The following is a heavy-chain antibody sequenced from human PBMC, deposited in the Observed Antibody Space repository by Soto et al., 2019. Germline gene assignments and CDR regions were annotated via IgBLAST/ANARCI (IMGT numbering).Heavy chain of an antibody. CDR1: GFTFSSYA. D-gene: IGHD2-15*01. CDR2: ISGSGSSNT. Sequence: EVQLLESGGGLVQPGGSLRLSCAASGFTFSSYAMSWVRQAPGKGLEGVSAISGSGSSNTNYADSVKGRFTISRDNSKNTLYLQMNSLRADDTAVYYCAKDKGLGGGSCYAEWGQGTLVTVSS. J-gene: IGHJ4*02. V-gene: IGHV3-23*01. CDR3: AKDKGLGGGSCYAE.